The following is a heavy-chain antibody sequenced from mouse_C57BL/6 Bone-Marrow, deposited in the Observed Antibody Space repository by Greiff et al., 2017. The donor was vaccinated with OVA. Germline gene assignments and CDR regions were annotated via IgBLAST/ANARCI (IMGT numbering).Heavy chain of an antibody. Sequence: QVQLQQSGAELVMPGASVKLSCKASGYTFTSYWMHWVKQRPGQGLEWIGEIDPSDSYTNYNQKFKGKSTLTVDKSSSTAYMQLSSLTSEDSAVYFCARGVITTVVVDYWGQGTTLTVSS. V-gene: IGHV1-69*01. D-gene: IGHD1-1*01. CDR2: IDPSDSYT. CDR1: GYTFTSYW. J-gene: IGHJ2*01. CDR3: ARGVITTVVVDY.